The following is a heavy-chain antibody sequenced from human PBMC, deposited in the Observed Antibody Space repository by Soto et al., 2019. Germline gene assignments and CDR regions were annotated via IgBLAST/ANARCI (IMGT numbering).Heavy chain of an antibody. J-gene: IGHJ6*02. CDR1: SDSMNSGGYY. CDR3: ARRGGSSSGYYYYAFDV. V-gene: IGHV4-31*03. Sequence: SETLSLTCSVSSDSMNSGGYYWSWIRQHPGKGLEWIGYIYSNGDTYYNPSLKSRVTISVDTSKNQFALNLTSVTAADTAVYYCARRGGSSSGYYYYAFDVWGQGTTVTVSS. CDR2: IYSNGDT. D-gene: IGHD6-6*01.